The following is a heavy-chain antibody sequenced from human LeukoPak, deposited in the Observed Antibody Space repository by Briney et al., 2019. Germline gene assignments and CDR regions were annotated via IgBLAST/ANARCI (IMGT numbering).Heavy chain of an antibody. J-gene: IGHJ3*02. CDR2: VYTSGST. Sequence: SETLSLTCTVSGGSISSGSYYWSWIRQPAGKGLEWIGRVYTSGSTNYNPSLKSRVTISVDTSKNQFSLKLSSVTAADTAVYYCAADDYFAFDIWGQGTMVTVSS. V-gene: IGHV4-61*02. CDR1: GGSISSGSYY. D-gene: IGHD2/OR15-2a*01. CDR3: AADDYFAFDI.